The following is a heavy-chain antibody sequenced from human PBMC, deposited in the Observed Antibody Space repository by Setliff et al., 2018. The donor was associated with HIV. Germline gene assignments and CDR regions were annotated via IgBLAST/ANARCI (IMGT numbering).Heavy chain of an antibody. Sequence: ASVKVSCKASGSTFSSYAFHWVRQAPGQRLEWMGWINAGNGKTKYSQKFQSRVTITRDTSASTAYMELHSLRSEDTAIYYCASSTITIFGVVPYYFGYWGQGTLVTVSS. CDR1: GSTFSSYA. CDR2: INAGNGKT. J-gene: IGHJ4*02. V-gene: IGHV1-3*01. CDR3: ASSTITIFGVVPYYFGY. D-gene: IGHD3-3*01.